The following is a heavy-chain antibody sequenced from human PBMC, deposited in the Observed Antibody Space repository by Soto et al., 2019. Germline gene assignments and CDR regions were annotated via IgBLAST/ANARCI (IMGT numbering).Heavy chain of an antibody. D-gene: IGHD3-9*01. J-gene: IGHJ6*02. CDR1: GYTFTGYY. Sequence: ASVKVSCKASGYTFTGYYMHWVRQAPGQGLEWMGWINPNSGGTNYAQKFQGRVTMTRDTSISTAYMELSRLRSDDTAVYYCARDGARLRYFDWLGGPYYYYGVDVWGQGTTVTAP. CDR2: INPNSGGT. V-gene: IGHV1-2*02. CDR3: ARDGARLRYFDWLGGPYYYYGVDV.